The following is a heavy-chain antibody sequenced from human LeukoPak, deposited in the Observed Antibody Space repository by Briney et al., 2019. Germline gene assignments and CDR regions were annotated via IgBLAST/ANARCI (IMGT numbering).Heavy chain of an antibody. J-gene: IGHJ6*02. CDR1: GGSISSGGYS. CDR3: ARAYPYYYGMDV. Sequence: PSETLSLTCAVSGGSISSGGYSWSWIRQPPGKGLEWIGYIYHSGSTYYNPSLKSRVTISVDRSKNQFSLKLSSVTAADTAVYYCARAYPYYYGMDVWGQGTTVTVSS. CDR2: IYHSGST. V-gene: IGHV4-30-2*01.